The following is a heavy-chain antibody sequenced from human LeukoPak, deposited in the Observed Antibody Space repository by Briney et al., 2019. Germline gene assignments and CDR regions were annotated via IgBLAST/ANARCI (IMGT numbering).Heavy chain of an antibody. V-gene: IGHV1-46*01. CDR1: GYTFTSYY. J-gene: IGHJ4*02. Sequence: GASVKVSCKASGYTFTSYYMHWVRQAPGQGLEWMGIINPSGGSTSYAQKFQGRVTMTRDTSTSTVYMGLSSLRSEDTAVYYCARDIGGELRDYWGQGTLVTVSS. D-gene: IGHD1-7*01. CDR2: INPSGGST. CDR3: ARDIGGELRDY.